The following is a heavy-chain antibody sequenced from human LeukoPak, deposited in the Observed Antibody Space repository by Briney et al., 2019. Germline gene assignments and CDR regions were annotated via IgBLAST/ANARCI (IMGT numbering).Heavy chain of an antibody. Sequence: SETLSLTCTVSGGSISSGSYYWSWIRQPAGKGLEWIGRIYTSGSTNYNPSLKSRVTISVDTSKNQFSLKLSSVTAADTAVYYCARETKDIVVVVAATSYYYYYMDVWGKGTTVTISS. CDR3: ARETKDIVVVVAATSYYYYYMDV. CDR2: IYTSGST. D-gene: IGHD2-15*01. V-gene: IGHV4-61*02. CDR1: GGSISSGSYY. J-gene: IGHJ6*03.